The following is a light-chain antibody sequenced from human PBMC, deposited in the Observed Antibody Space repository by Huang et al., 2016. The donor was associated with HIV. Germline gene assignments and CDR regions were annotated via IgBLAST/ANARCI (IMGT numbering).Light chain of an antibody. V-gene: IGKV3-11*01. Sequence: EIVLTQSPATLSLSPGERATLSCRASQSVRSFLAWYQQKPGQAPRLLSHDASNRAVGIPARFSGSGCGTDFTLTISSLGPEDFAIYYWQQRNNWITFGQGTRLEIK. J-gene: IGKJ5*01. CDR1: QSVRSF. CDR2: DAS. CDR3: QQRNNWIT.